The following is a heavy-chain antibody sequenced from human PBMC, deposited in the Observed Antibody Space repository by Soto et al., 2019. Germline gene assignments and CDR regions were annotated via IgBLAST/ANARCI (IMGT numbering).Heavy chain of an antibody. CDR2: IYWDDDK. Sequence: ASGPTLVNPTQTLTLTCTFSGFSLSTSGVGVGWISQPPGKALEWLALIYWDDDKRYSPSLKSRLTITKDTSKNQVVLTMTNMDPVYIATYFCAQGAEYSGYDSWFDPWGQGTLVTVSS. CDR1: GFSLSTSGVG. CDR3: AQGAEYSGYDSWFDP. J-gene: IGHJ5*02. D-gene: IGHD5-12*01. V-gene: IGHV2-5*02.